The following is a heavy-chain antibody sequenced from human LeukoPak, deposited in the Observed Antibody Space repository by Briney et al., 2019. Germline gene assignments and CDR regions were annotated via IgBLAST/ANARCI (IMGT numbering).Heavy chain of an antibody. CDR3: ARLCGLYFDFWSGYPQGYAFDY. CDR1: GGSFSGYY. V-gene: IGHV4-34*01. CDR2: ITHSGST. Sequence: SETPSLTCAVYGGSFSGYYWSWIRQPPGKGLEWIGEITHSGSTNYNPSLKSRVTISVDTSKNQFSLKLSSVTAADTAVYYCARLCGLYFDFWSGYPQGYAFDYWGQGTLVTVSS. J-gene: IGHJ4*02. D-gene: IGHD3-3*01.